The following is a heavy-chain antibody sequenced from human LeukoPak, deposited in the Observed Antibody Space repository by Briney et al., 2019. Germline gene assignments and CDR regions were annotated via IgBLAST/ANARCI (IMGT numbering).Heavy chain of an antibody. CDR2: IYSSGST. Sequence: PSETLSLTCTVSGDSISSYYWSWIRQPPGKGLEWIGYIYSSGSTKYNPSLKSRVTISVDTSKNQFSLKVHSVTAADTDMYYCARHPRSCTGGGTCYSWFDASGQGTLVTVSS. J-gene: IGHJ5*02. V-gene: IGHV4-59*08. D-gene: IGHD2-15*01. CDR3: ARHPRSCTGGGTCYSWFDA. CDR1: GDSISSYY.